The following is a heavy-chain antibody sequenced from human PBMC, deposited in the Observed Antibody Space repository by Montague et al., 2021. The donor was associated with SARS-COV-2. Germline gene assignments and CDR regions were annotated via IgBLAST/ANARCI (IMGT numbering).Heavy chain of an antibody. J-gene: IGHJ5*02. Sequence: TLSLTCTVSGGSISSGGYYWSWIRQHPGKGLEWIGYIYYSGSTYYNPSLKSRVTISVDTSKNQFSLKLSSVTAAGTAVYYCARAVSITIFGVVGWFDPWGQGTLVTVSS. CDR3: ARAVSITIFGVVGWFDP. CDR2: IYYSGST. D-gene: IGHD3-3*01. V-gene: IGHV4-31*03. CDR1: GGSISSGGYY.